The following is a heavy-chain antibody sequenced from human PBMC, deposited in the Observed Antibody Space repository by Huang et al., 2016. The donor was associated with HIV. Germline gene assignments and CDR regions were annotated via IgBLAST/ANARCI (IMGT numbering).Heavy chain of an antibody. V-gene: IGHV3-7*01. CDR1: TFTFGAYW. J-gene: IGHJ6*02. D-gene: IGHD1-7*01. CDR2: IKQDESEK. CDR3: ATKTAGMDI. Sequence: VESGGRSVQPGGSIKLSGVGSTFTFGAYWMSWVRQPPGKGMEGVANIKQDESEKYYVDSVKGRFNISRDNARKVLFLEMDNLRVEDTAMYFCATKTAGMDIWGQGTTVTVSS.